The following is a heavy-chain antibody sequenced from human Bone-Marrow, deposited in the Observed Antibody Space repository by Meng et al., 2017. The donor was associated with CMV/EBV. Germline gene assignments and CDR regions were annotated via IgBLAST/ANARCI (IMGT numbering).Heavy chain of an antibody. D-gene: IGHD5-12*01. Sequence: SVKVSCKASGGTFSSYAISWVRQAPGQGLEWMGGIIPILGIANYAQKFQGRVTITADKSTSTAYMELSSLRSEDTAVYYCAREVDIGDYFDDWGQGTLVTVSS. CDR1: GGTFSSYA. V-gene: IGHV1-69*10. J-gene: IGHJ4*02. CDR3: AREVDIGDYFDD. CDR2: IIPILGIA.